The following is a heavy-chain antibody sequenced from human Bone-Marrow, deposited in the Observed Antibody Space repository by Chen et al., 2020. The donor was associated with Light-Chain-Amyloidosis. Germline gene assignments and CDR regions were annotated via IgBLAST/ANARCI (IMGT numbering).Heavy chain of an antibody. V-gene: IGHV3-53*01. CDR3: ARESRDAFSTGEGFDP. CDR2: IFTDGRT. J-gene: IGHJ5*02. CDR1: GFTVSGRY. D-gene: IGHD3-9*01. Sequence: EVQLVESGGGLMQPGGSLRLSCAAPGFTVSGRYMAWVRQAPGKGLEWLSFIFTDGRTNYADSVKGRFTISRDTSQNTLFLQMNSLRAEDTAIYYCARESRDAFSTGEGFDPWGQGTLVTVSS.